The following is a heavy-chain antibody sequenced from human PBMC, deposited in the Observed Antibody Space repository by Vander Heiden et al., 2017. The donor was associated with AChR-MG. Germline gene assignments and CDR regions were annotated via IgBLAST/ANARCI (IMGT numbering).Heavy chain of an antibody. J-gene: IGHJ4*02. D-gene: IGHD6-13*01. CDR2: IYPGDSDI. Sequence: VQLVQSGAEVQKPGESLKISCTASGYSFISYCIGCVRQMPGKGLEWMGIIYPGDSDIRYSPSFEGQVTISADKSISTAYLQWSSRKASDSAMYYCARGEQQLGYWGQGTLVTVSS. CDR3: ARGEQQLGY. CDR1: GYSFISYC. V-gene: IGHV5-51*01.